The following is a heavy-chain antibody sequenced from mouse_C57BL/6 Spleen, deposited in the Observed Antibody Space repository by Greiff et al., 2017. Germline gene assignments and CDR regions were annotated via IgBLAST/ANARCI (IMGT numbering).Heavy chain of an antibody. J-gene: IGHJ2*01. Sequence: QVQLKQPGAELVRPGSSVKLSCKASGYTFTSYWMDWVKQRPGQGLEWIGNIYPSDSETHYNQKFKDKATLTVDKSSSTAYMQLSSLTSEDSAVYYCARGDYGYDGDYWGQGTTLTVSS. CDR3: ARGDYGYDGDY. CDR2: IYPSDSET. V-gene: IGHV1-61*01. CDR1: GYTFTSYW. D-gene: IGHD2-2*01.